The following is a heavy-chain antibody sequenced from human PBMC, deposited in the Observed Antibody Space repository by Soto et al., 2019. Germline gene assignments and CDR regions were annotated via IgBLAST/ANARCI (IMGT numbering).Heavy chain of an antibody. CDR1: GGSISSSSYY. D-gene: IGHD2-21*01. V-gene: IGHV4-39*01. Sequence: SETLCLTGTVSGGSISSSSYYWGWIRQPPGKGLEWIGSIYYSGSTYYNPSLKSRVTISVDTSKNQFSLKLSSVTAADTAVYYCARRGYGGEFDYWGQGTRVTVS. CDR2: IYYSGST. CDR3: ARRGYGGEFDY. J-gene: IGHJ4*02.